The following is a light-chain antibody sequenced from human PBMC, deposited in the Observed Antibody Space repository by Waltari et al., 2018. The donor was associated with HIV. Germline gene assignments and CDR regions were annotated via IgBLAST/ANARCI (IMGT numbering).Light chain of an antibody. CDR2: EVS. CDR1: SSDVGSYNL. CDR3: CSYAGSSTFYV. J-gene: IGLJ1*01. Sequence: SALTQPASVSGSPGQSITISCTGTSSDVGSYNLVSWYQQNPGKAPKLMIYEVSKRPSGVSNRFSGSKSGNTASLTISGLQAEDEADYYCCSYAGSSTFYVFGTGTKVTVL. V-gene: IGLV2-23*02.